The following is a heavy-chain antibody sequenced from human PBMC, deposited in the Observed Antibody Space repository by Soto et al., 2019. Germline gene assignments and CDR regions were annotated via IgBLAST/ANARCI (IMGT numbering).Heavy chain of an antibody. D-gene: IGHD2-8*02. CDR3: ARGMTPPGAPAWYYFDS. J-gene: IGHJ4*02. CDR1: GASITGSSY. V-gene: IGHV4-4*07. Sequence: QVKLQESGPGLMKPSETLSLTSTVSGASITGSSYWSWIRRPAGKGLDGIGRFSLGGTTNYNPSLRSRVTMSADVSKNQFSLRLTSVTAADTALYYCARGMTPPGAPAWYYFDSWGQGTLVTVSS. CDR2: FSLGGTT.